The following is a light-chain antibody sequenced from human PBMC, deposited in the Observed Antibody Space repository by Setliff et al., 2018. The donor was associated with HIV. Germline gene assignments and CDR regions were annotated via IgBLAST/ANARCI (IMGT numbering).Light chain of an antibody. CDR2: DVT. V-gene: IGLV2-11*01. J-gene: IGLJ2*01. CDR3: CSYAGGDTWI. Sequence: LTQPRSVSGSPGQSVTISCTGTSSDVGVYNYVSWYQQHPGKAPKLMIYDVTKRPSGVSNRFSASKSGNTASLTISGLQAEDEAHYYCCSYAGGDTWIFGGGTKVTVL. CDR1: SSDVGVYNY.